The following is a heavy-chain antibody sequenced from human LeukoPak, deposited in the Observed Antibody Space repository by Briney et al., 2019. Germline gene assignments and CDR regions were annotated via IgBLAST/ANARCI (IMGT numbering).Heavy chain of an antibody. D-gene: IGHD2-15*01. J-gene: IGHJ6*02. CDR3: ARLRSYCSGGSCSRGTDV. V-gene: IGHV4-59*01. CDR1: GGSISSYY. CDR2: IYYSGST. Sequence: SETLSLTCTVSGGSISSYYWSWIRQPPGKGLEWIGYIYYSGSTNYNPSLKSRVTISVDTSKNQFSLKLSSVTAADTAVYYCARLRSYCSGGSCSRGTDVWGQGTTVTVSS.